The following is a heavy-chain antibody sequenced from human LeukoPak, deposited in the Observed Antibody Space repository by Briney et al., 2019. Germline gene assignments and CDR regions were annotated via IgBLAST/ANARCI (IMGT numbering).Heavy chain of an antibody. V-gene: IGHV1-2*04. CDR1: GYTLTGYY. D-gene: IGHD2-2*01. CDR3: AREQSDIEVVNSALDY. J-gene: IGHJ4*02. Sequence: ASVKVSCKASGYTLTGYYMHWVRQAPGQGLEWMGWINPNSGGTNYAQKFQGWVTMTRDTSTSTAYMKLRSLRSDDTAVYYCAREQSDIEVVNSALDYWGQGTLVTVSS. CDR2: INPNSGGT.